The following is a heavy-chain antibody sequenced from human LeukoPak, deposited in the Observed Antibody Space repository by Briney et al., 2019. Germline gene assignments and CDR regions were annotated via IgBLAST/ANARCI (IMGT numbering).Heavy chain of an antibody. Sequence: GGSLRLSCAASGFTFSNYAMSWVRQAPGKGLEWVSAVTGSGGSTYYADSVKGRLTVSRDNSKNTLYLQINSLRDEDTAVYYCAKLLDYWGQGTLVTVSS. V-gene: IGHV3-23*01. CDR1: GFTFSNYA. CDR3: AKLLDY. J-gene: IGHJ4*02. CDR2: VTGSGGST.